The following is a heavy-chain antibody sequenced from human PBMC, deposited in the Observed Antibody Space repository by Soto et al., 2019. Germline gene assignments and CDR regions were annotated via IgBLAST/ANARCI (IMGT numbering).Heavy chain of an antibody. CDR1: GVPFSSYG. J-gene: IGHJ4*02. CDR3: ARDQTDSGGYSDS. Sequence: PGGSLRLSCYGSGVPFSSYGIQWVRQAPGKGLEWLGLIWNDGSHAYYADSVKGRFTISRDNSKNTVFLQVSNLRAEDTAVYFCARDQTDSGGYSDSWGQGTLVTVSS. V-gene: IGHV3-33*01. CDR2: IWNDGSHA. D-gene: IGHD2-15*01.